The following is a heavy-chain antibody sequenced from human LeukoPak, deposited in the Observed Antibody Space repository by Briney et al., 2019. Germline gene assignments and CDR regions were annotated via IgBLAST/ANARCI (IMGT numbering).Heavy chain of an antibody. D-gene: IGHD5-24*01. V-gene: IGHV3-7*01. Sequence: GGSLRLSCTLSGFTFRTYWLSCVPEAPGKGGEGGASIKGDGSYTEYVDSVKGRFTISRDNAKNSLYLQMISLRVEDTAVYYCARWRWAQSEFEYWGRGTLVTVSS. CDR2: IKGDGSYT. CDR3: ARWRWAQSEFEY. CDR1: GFTFRTYW. J-gene: IGHJ4*02.